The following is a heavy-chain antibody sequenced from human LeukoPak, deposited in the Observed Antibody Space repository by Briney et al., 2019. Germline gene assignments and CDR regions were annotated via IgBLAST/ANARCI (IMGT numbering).Heavy chain of an antibody. Sequence: GGSLRLSCAASGFTFSSYAMSWVRQAPGKGLEWVSAISGSGGSTYYADSVKGRFTISRDNSKNTLYLQMNSLRAEDTAVYYCAKDRSCSSTSYYTAPFNWFDPWGQGTLVTVSS. CDR1: GFTFSSYA. CDR3: AKDRSCSSTSYYTAPFNWFDP. J-gene: IGHJ5*02. CDR2: ISGSGGST. V-gene: IGHV3-23*01. D-gene: IGHD2-2*02.